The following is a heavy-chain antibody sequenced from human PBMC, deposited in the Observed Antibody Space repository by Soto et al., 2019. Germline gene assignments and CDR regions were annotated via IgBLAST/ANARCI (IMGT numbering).Heavy chain of an antibody. V-gene: IGHV2-5*02. Sequence: QITLKESGPTLVKPTQTLTLTCTFSGFSLSTSGVGVGWIRQPPGKALEWLALIFWDDDKRYSPSLKSRLTITKDTSKNQVVLTVTNMDPVDAATYYCTHHGYYSYGMDVWGQGTTVPVSS. J-gene: IGHJ6*02. CDR3: THHGYYSYGMDV. CDR1: GFSLSTSGVG. CDR2: IFWDDDK.